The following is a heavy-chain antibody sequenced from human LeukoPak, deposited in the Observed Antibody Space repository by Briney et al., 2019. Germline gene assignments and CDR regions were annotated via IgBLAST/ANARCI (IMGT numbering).Heavy chain of an antibody. Sequence: SVKVSCKASGYTFSNYAISWVRQAPGQGLEWMGGIIPIFGTPNYAQKLQGRVTITADESTSTAYMELSSLRSEDTAVYYCARDARHRYCSSSSCYRGWLDPWGQGTPVTVSS. V-gene: IGHV1-69*13. CDR2: IIPIFGTP. D-gene: IGHD2-2*01. CDR3: ARDARHRYCSSSSCYRGWLDP. CDR1: GYTFSNYA. J-gene: IGHJ5*02.